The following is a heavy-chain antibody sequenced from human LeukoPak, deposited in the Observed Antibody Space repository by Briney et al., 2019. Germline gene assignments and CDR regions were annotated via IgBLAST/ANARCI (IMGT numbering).Heavy chain of an antibody. Sequence: PSETLSLTCTVSGGSITSSSYYWNWIRQPPGKGLEWIGSIYYTGSTNYNPSLKSRVTISVDLSKNQFSLKLTSVTAADTAVYYCARNPRSSTWYMGYWGQGTLVTVSS. CDR1: GGSITSSSYY. J-gene: IGHJ4*02. V-gene: IGHV4-39*07. D-gene: IGHD6-13*01. CDR3: ARNPRSSTWYMGY. CDR2: IYYTGST.